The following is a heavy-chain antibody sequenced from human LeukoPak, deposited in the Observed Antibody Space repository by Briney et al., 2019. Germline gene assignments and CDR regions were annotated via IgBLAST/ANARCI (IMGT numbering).Heavy chain of an antibody. Sequence: PGGSLRLSCAASGFIFSDYWMSWVRQAPGKGLEWVANIKQDESEIFYVESVKGRLTISRDNAKNSLYLEMGSLRAEDTAVYYCVKPLLFIRGLRDNWGQGTLVTVSS. J-gene: IGHJ4*02. V-gene: IGHV3-7*01. CDR2: IKQDESEI. CDR1: GFIFSDYW. CDR3: VKPLLFIRGLRDN. D-gene: IGHD3-10*01.